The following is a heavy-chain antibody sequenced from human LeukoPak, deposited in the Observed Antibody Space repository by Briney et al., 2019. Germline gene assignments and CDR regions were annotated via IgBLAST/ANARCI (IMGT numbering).Heavy chain of an antibody. V-gene: IGHV4-59*01. J-gene: IGHJ5*02. CDR1: GGSISSYY. CDR3: AREVGTTGWFDP. CDR2: IYYSGST. Sequence: SETLSLTCTVSGGSISSYYWSWIRQPPGKGPEWIVYIYYSGSTNYNPSLKSRVTISVETSKNQFSLKLSSVTGADTAVYYCAREVGTTGWFDPWGQGTLVTVSS. D-gene: IGHD1-1*01.